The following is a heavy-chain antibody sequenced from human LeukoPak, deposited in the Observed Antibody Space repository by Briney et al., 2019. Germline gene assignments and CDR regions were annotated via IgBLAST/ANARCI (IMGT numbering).Heavy chain of an antibody. CDR3: ARWAVVNNWFDP. V-gene: IGHV4-31*03. CDR2: IYYSGST. D-gene: IGHD4-23*01. J-gene: IGHJ5*02. Sequence: SQTLSLTCTVSGGSISSGGYYWSWIRQHPGKGLEWIGYIYYSGSTYYNPSLKSRVTISVDTSKNQFSLKLSSMTAADTAVYYCARWAVVNNWFDPWGQGTLVTVSS. CDR1: GGSISSGGYY.